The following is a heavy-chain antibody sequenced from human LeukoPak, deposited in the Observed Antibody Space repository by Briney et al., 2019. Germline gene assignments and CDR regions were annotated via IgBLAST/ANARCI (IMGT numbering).Heavy chain of an antibody. V-gene: IGHV3-23*01. CDR3: AKEYYVLLVYALGGSFDY. CDR2: ISGSGGST. D-gene: IGHD2-8*02. CDR1: GFTFSNYG. Sequence: GGSLRLSCAASGFTFSNYGMSWVRQAPGKGLEWVSGISGSGGSTYYADSAKGRFTISRDNSKNTLYLQMNSLRAEDTAVYYCAKEYYVLLVYALGGSFDYWGRGTLVTVSS. J-gene: IGHJ4*02.